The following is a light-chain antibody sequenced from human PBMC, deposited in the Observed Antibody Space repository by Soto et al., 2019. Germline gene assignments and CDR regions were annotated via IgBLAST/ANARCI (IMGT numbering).Light chain of an antibody. V-gene: IGLV1-44*01. J-gene: IGLJ2*01. Sequence: QSVLTQPPSASGTPGQRVTISCSGSSSNIGSKPVNWYQQLPGTAPKLLIYSDKQRPSGVPDRFSGSKSGTSVSLAISGLQSEDEADYYCAAWDDSLNGVVFGGGTKLTVL. CDR2: SDK. CDR1: SSNIGSKP. CDR3: AAWDDSLNGVV.